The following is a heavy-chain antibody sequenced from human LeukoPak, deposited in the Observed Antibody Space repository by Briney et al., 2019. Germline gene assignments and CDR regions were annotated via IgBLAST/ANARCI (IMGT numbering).Heavy chain of an antibody. CDR2: TYYRSKWYN. D-gene: IGHD6-13*01. J-gene: IGHJ6*02. Sequence: SQTLSLTCAISGDSVSSNSAAWNWIRQSPSRGLEWLGRTYYRSKWYNDYAVSVKSRITINPDTSKNQFSLQLNSVTPEDTAVYYCARHPLVQQGGCYYYGMDVWGQGTTVTVSS. CDR1: GDSVSSNSAA. V-gene: IGHV6-1*01. CDR3: ARHPLVQQGGCYYYGMDV.